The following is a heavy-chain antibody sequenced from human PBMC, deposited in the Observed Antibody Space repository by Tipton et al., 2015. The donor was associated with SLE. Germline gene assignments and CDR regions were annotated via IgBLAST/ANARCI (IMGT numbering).Heavy chain of an antibody. D-gene: IGHD2-21*01. CDR2: ISYDGSNK. J-gene: IGHJ3*02. V-gene: IGHV3-30-3*01. CDR3: ARLGSLGDYPPRAFDI. Sequence: SLRLSCAASGFTFSNYAIYWVRQAPGKGLEWVAVISYDGSNKYYADSVKGRFTISRDNSKNTLYLQMNSLRAEDTAVYYCARLGSLGDYPPRAFDIWGQGTMVTVSS. CDR1: GFTFSNYA.